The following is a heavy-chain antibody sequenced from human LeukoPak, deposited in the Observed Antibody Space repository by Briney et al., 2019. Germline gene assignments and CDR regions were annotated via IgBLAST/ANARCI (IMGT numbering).Heavy chain of an antibody. CDR1: GFTFGSYA. CDR2: ISGSGGST. CDR3: AKEIPYGIVVVPAATD. J-gene: IGHJ4*02. Sequence: PGGSLRLSCAASGFTFGSYAMSWVRQAPGKGLEWVSAISGSGGSTYYADSVKGRFTISRDNSENTLYLQMNSLRAEDTAVYYCAKEIPYGIVVVPAATDWGQGTLVTVSS. V-gene: IGHV3-23*01. D-gene: IGHD2-2*01.